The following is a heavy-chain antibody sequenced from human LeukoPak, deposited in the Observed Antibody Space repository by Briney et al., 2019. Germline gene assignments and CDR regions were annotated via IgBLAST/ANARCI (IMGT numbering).Heavy chain of an antibody. CDR3: ARYVPVRTGTTRASFDY. CDR2: INHSGSS. Sequence: SETLSLACAVYGGSFSDYDWSWIRQPPGKGLEWIGEINHSGSSNYNPSLKSRVTMSVDTSKSQFSLKLRSVTAADTAVYYCARYVPVRTGTTRASFDYWGQGTLVTVSS. J-gene: IGHJ4*02. V-gene: IGHV4-34*01. D-gene: IGHD1-1*01. CDR1: GGSFSDYD.